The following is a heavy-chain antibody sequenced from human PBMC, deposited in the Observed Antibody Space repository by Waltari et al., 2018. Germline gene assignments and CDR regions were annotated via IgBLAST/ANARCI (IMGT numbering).Heavy chain of an antibody. CDR2: INAGNGNT. J-gene: IGHJ4*02. V-gene: IGHV1-3*01. D-gene: IGHD1-26*01. Sequence: QVQLVQSGAEVKKPGASVKVSCKASGYTFTSYAMHWVRQAPGQRLEWMGWINAGNGNTKYSQKFQGRVTITRDTSASTAYMELGSLRSEDTAVYYCARVGGERELLPNYWGQGTLVTVSS. CDR3: ARVGGERELLPNY. CDR1: GYTFTSYA.